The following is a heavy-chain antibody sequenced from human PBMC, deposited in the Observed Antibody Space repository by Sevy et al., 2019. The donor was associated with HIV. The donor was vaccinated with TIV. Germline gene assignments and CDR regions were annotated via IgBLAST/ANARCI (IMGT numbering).Heavy chain of an antibody. J-gene: IGHJ4*02. CDR2: IRYDGSNK. D-gene: IGHD3-9*01. CDR1: GFTFSSYG. V-gene: IGHV3-30*02. CDR3: AKLSNILTGYYSYDY. Sequence: GGSLRLSCAASGFTFSSYGMHWVRQAPGKGLEWVAFIRYDGSNKYYVDSVKGRFTISRDNSKNTLYLQMNSLRAEDTAVYYFAKLSNILTGYYSYDYWGQGTLVTVSS.